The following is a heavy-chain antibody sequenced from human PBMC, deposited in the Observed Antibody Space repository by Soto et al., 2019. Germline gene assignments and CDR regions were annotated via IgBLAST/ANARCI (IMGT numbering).Heavy chain of an antibody. V-gene: IGHV2-5*02. J-gene: IGHJ4*02. CDR2: IYWDDDK. Sequence: QITLKESGPTLVKPTQTLTLTCTFSVFSLSTNGVGVGWIRQPPGKALEWLALIYWDDDKRYSPSLKSRLTITKDTSKNRVVLTMTNMDPVDTATYYCAHSPRITMYDYWGQGTLVTVSS. CDR1: VFSLSTNGVG. CDR3: AHSPRITMYDY. D-gene: IGHD3-10*02.